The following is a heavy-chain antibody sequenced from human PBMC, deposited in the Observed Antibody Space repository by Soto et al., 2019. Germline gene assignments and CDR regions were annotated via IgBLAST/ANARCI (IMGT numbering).Heavy chain of an antibody. CDR3: ARDPNHYDIFTGYSDGY. CDR2: IIPIFGTA. V-gene: IGHV1-69*01. J-gene: IGHJ4*02. CDR1: GGTFSSYA. Sequence: QVQLVQSGAEVKKPGSSVKVSCKASGGTFSSYAISWVRQAPGQGLEWMGGIIPIFGTANYAQKFQGRVTITADESTSTAYMELSSLRSEDTAVYYCARDPNHYDIFTGYSDGYWGQGTLVTVSS. D-gene: IGHD3-9*01.